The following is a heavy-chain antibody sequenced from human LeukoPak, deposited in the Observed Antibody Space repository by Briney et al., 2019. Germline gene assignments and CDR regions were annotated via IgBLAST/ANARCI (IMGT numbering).Heavy chain of an antibody. CDR2: FDPEDGET. J-gene: IGHJ3*02. CDR3: ATAGEGDAFDI. D-gene: IGHD3-16*01. V-gene: IGHV1-24*01. CDR1: GYTFTSYG. Sequence: ASVKVSCKASGYTFTSYGISWVRQAPGQGLEWMGGFDPEDGETIYAQKFQGRVTMTEDTSTDTAYMELSSLRSEDTAVYYCATAGEGDAFDIWGQGTMVTVSS.